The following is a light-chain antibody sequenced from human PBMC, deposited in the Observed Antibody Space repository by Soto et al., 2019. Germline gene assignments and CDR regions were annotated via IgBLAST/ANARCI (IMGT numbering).Light chain of an antibody. CDR3: QTWGTGVQV. CDR2: LNSDGSH. V-gene: IGLV4-69*01. CDR1: SGHSSYA. J-gene: IGLJ3*02. Sequence: QLVLTQSPSASASLGASVKLTCTLSSGHSSYALAWHQQQPEKGPRYLMKLNSDGSHNKGDGIPDRFSGSSSGAERYLTISSLQSEDEADYYCQTWGTGVQVFGGGTKLTVL.